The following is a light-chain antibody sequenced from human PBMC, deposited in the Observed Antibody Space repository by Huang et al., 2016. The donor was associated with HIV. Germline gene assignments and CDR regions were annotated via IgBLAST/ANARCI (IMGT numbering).Light chain of an antibody. V-gene: IGKV1-NL1*01. Sequence: DIQMTQSPSSLSASVGDRVTITCRASQGISNSVAWYQQKPAKAPKLLLFGASRLESGVPSSFSGSGSGTDYTLSISSLQPEDFATYYCQQYYNTPYTFGQGTKLEIK. CDR3: QQYYNTPYT. CDR1: QGISNS. J-gene: IGKJ2*01. CDR2: GAS.